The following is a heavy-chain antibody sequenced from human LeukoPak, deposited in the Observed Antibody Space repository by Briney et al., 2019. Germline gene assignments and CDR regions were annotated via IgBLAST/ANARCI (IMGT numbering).Heavy chain of an antibody. CDR1: GFTFSTSW. CDR3: ARDIVVVPAGDAFDI. V-gene: IGHV3-7*03. Sequence: GGSLRLSCAASGFTFSTSWMSWVRQAPGKGLEGVADINQDGSEKYYVDSVKGRFTISRDNAKNSLFLQMNSLRAEDTALYYCARDIVVVPAGDAFDIWGQGTMVTVSS. CDR2: INQDGSEK. D-gene: IGHD2-2*01. J-gene: IGHJ3*02.